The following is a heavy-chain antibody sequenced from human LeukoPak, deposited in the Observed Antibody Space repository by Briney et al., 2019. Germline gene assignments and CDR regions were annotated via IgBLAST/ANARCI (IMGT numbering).Heavy chain of an antibody. CDR3: AKRGLRGNWFHP. CDR1: AFNFSIFA. D-gene: IGHD3-10*01. CDR2: INGVGNST. J-gene: IGHJ5*02. Sequence: GGSLRLSCAGSAFNFSIFAMNWVRQAPGKGLEWVSSINGVGNSTYYADSVKGRFTVSRDNSKNTLYLQMNSLRAEDTALYYRAKRGLRGNWFHPWGQGTLVTVSS. V-gene: IGHV3-23*01.